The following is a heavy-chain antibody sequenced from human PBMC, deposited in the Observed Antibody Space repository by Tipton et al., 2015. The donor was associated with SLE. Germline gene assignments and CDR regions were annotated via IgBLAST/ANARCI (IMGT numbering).Heavy chain of an antibody. CDR1: GFTFKNYA. J-gene: IGHJ4*02. D-gene: IGHD5-18*01. CDR2: IGWNSGSI. V-gene: IGHV3-9*01. CDR3: ARDRGGLVDTGMIEY. Sequence: SLRLSCAASGFTFKNYAMHWVRQVPGKGLEWVSGIGWNSGSIGYVDSVKGRFTISRDNAKDSLYLQMNSLRAEDTALYYCARDRGGLVDTGMIEYWGQGTLVTVSS.